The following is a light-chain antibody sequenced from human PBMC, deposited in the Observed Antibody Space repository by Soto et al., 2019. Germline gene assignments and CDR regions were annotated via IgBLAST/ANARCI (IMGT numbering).Light chain of an antibody. V-gene: IGKV1-5*01. J-gene: IGKJ1*01. CDR2: GAS. CDR1: QSINTY. Sequence: DIQMTQSPSSLSASVGDRVTITCRTSQSINTYLNWYQQKPGKAPKLLIYGASSLQSGVPLRFSGSGSGTEFTLTISSLQPDDFATYYCQHYNSYSEAFGQGTKVDIK. CDR3: QHYNSYSEA.